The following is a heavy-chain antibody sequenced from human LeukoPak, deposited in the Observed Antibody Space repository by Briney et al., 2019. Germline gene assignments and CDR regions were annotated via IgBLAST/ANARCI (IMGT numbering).Heavy chain of an antibody. CDR2: IYYNGVT. J-gene: IGHJ5*02. V-gene: IGHV4-59*08. CDR3: ARHESYGDANWFDP. D-gene: IGHD4-17*01. Sequence: SETLSLTCTVSGGSITSYYCSWIRQSPGKGLEWIGHIYYNGVTNYNPSLRSRVTISVDTSKNQFSLKLSSVIAADTAVYYCARHESYGDANWFDPWGQGTLVSVSS. CDR1: GGSITSYY.